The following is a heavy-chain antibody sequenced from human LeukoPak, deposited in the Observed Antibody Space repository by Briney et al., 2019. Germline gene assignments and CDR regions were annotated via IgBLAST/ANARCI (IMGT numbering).Heavy chain of an antibody. V-gene: IGHV3-23*01. Sequence: PGGSLRPSCAASGFTFSSYAMSWVRQAPGKGLEWVSAISGSGGSTYYADSVKGRFTISRDNSKNTLYLQMNSLRAEDTAVYYCAGSSGWSVGGYYFDYWGQGTLVTVSS. CDR1: GFTFSSYA. CDR3: AGSSGWSVGGYYFDY. CDR2: ISGSGGST. J-gene: IGHJ4*02. D-gene: IGHD6-19*01.